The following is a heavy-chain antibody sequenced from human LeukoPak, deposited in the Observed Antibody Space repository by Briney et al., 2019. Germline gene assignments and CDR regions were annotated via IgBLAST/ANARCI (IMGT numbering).Heavy chain of an antibody. CDR3: ARDGDSNDAFDI. J-gene: IGHJ3*02. D-gene: IGHD4-11*01. Sequence: SGGSLRLSCAASGFTFSSYSMHWVRQAPGKGLEWVAVISYDGSNKYYADSVKGRFTISRDNSKNTLYLQMNSLRAEDTAVYYCARDGDSNDAFDIWGQGTMVTVSS. V-gene: IGHV3-30-3*01. CDR2: ISYDGSNK. CDR1: GFTFSSYS.